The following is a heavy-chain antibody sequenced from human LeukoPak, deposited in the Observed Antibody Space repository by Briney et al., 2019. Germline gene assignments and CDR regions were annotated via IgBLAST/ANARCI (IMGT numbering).Heavy chain of an antibody. CDR1: GGTFSSYA. D-gene: IGHD5-24*01. CDR2: IIPILGIA. Sequence: GSSVKVSCKASGGTFSSYAISWVRQAPGQGLEWMGRIIPILGIANYAQKFQGRVTITADKSTSTAYMELSSLRSEDTAVYYCARDSPRDGYNGDDAFDIWGQGTMVTVSS. J-gene: IGHJ3*02. CDR3: ARDSPRDGYNGDDAFDI. V-gene: IGHV1-69*04.